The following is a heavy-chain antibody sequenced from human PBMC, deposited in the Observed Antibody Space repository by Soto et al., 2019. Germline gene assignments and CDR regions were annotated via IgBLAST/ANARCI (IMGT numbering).Heavy chain of an antibody. J-gene: IGHJ6*02. CDR2: IYYSGSS. Sequence: SETLSLTCTVSGCSISSGGYYWSWIRQDPGKGLEWIGYIYYSGSSYYNPSLKSRFTISVDTSKNQFYLKLSSVTAADTAVYYCASSTYYYYGMDVWGQGTTVTVSS. D-gene: IGHD4-17*01. CDR3: ASSTYYYYGMDV. CDR1: GCSISSGGYY. V-gene: IGHV4-31*03.